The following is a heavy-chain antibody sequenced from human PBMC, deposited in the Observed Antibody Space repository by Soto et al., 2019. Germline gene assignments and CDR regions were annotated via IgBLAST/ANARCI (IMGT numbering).Heavy chain of an antibody. J-gene: IGHJ4*02. V-gene: IGHV3-11*01. CDR3: ARSTGKSQWRLAVAGIFDY. Sequence: QVQLVESGGGLVKPGGSLRLSCAASGFTFSDYYMSWIRQTPGKGLEWVSYISSSGSTIYYADSVKGRFTISRDNAKNSLYLQMNSLRAEDTAVYYCARSTGKSQWRLAVAGIFDYWGQGTLVTVSS. CDR2: ISSSGSTI. CDR1: GFTFSDYY. D-gene: IGHD6-19*01.